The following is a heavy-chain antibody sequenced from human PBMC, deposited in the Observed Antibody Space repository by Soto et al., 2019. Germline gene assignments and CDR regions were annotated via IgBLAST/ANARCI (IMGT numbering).Heavy chain of an antibody. CDR1: GFTFSSYD. D-gene: IGHD3-10*01. Sequence: GGSLRLSCAASGFTFSSYDMHWVRQTPGKGLEWVAVVRYDGSNKYYGDSVKGRFIISRDNVKNTLHLQMNSLRAEDTAVYYCARGITPGDYWGQGTPVTVSS. CDR3: ARGITPGDY. J-gene: IGHJ4*02. V-gene: IGHV3-33*01. CDR2: VRYDGSNK.